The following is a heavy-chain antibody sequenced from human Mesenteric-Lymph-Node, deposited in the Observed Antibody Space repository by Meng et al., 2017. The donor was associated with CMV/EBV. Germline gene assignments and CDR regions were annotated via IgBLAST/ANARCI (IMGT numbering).Heavy chain of an antibody. V-gene: IGHV3-30*04. CDR1: GFNFNRYA. J-gene: IGHJ3*02. D-gene: IGHD2-2*03. Sequence: GGSLRLSCAASGFNFNRYAMHWVRQAPGKGLEWVAALSYDGSRTYYAESVKGRFTISRDNSKNTVHLQMNSLRPEDTAVYYCARNVGYCSSTTCVGRAFDIWGQGTMVTVSS. CDR3: ARNVGYCSSTTCVGRAFDI. CDR2: LSYDGSRT.